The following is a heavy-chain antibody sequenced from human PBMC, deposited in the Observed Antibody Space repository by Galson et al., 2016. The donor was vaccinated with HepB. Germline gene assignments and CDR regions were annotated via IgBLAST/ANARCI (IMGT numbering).Heavy chain of an antibody. CDR3: ARDVNYGIFDR. D-gene: IGHD3-10*01. CDR1: GFSFSTYW. J-gene: IGHJ4*02. CDR2: IKEDGSET. Sequence: SLRLSCAASGFSFSTYWVAWVRQAPGRGLEWVANIKEDGSETFYADSVKGRLIISRDNAKNALYLQLNSLRAEDTAVYYCARDVNYGIFDRWGQGTLVTVSS. V-gene: IGHV3-7*01.